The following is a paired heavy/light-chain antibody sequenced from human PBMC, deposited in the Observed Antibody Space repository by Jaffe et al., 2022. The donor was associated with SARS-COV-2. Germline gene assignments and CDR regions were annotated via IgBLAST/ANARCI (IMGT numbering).Light chain of an antibody. CDR1: QSLVHSDGNTY. CDR2: KIS. J-gene: IGKJ1*01. Sequence: DIVMTQTPLSSPVTLGQPASISCRSSQSLVHSDGNTYLTWLQQRPGQPPRLLIHKISNRFSGVPDRFSGSGAGTDFTLRISRVEAEDVGVYYCMQGTQFPGTFGQGTKVEIK. CDR3: MQGTQFPGT. V-gene: IGKV2-24*01.
Heavy chain of an antibody. CDR1: GFTFSNAW. CDR2: IKSKAYGETT. CDR3: VTDIPGGTYPFDY. D-gene: IGHD1-26*01. Sequence: EVQLVESGGGLVKPGGSLRLSCAASGFTFSNAWMTWVRQAPGKGLELVGRIKSKAYGETTDYAAPVNGRFTISIDDLEKTLYLEMNNLKTEDTAVYYCVTDIPGGTYPFDYWGQGTLVTVSS. V-gene: IGHV3-15*01. J-gene: IGHJ4*02.